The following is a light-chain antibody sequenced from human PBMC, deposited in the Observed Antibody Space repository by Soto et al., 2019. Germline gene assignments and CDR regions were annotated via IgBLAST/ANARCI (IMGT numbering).Light chain of an antibody. CDR1: QSISDT. CDR3: QQDNKCPRT. Sequence: IVVTQSPSTLSSSPRCRATLSFRASQSISDTLAWYQQKPGQAPRLLIYGASRRATGFPARFSGSGSGTDFTLTISSLQSEDFAVYYCQQDNKCPRTFGQGTKVEIK. CDR2: GAS. J-gene: IGKJ1*01. V-gene: IGKV3-15*01.